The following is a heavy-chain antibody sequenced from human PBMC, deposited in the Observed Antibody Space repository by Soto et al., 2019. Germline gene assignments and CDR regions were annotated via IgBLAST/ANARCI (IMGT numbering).Heavy chain of an antibody. J-gene: IGHJ4*02. CDR3: ARGPAGDNVNY. CDR1: GGSINNNNYY. D-gene: IGHD6-19*01. V-gene: IGHV4-30-4*01. Sequence: QVQLQESGPGLVEPSQTLSLTCTVSGGSINNNNYYWSWIRQPPGKGLEWIGHIYNIGSTYSTPSHGSRVFIYIDTCNNQCSLKTTPLTPADTALYNCARGPAGDNVNYWGQGPLATVSS. CDR2: IYNIGST.